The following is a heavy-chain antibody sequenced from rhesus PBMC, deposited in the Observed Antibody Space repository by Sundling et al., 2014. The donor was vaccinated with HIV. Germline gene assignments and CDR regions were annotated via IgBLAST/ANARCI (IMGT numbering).Heavy chain of an antibody. CDR1: GLTFSSYG. J-gene: IGHJ4*01. V-gene: IGHV3-103*01. Sequence: EVQLVESGGGLVQPGGSLRLSCAASGLTFSSYGMYWVRQAPGKGLEWISAISGSGKTTYYADSVKGRFTISRDNSKNTLSLQMNSLRPEDTAVYYCAKQSSLDYLLAYYFDSWGQGVLVTVSS. D-gene: IGHD3-3*01. CDR2: ISGSGKTT. CDR3: AKQSSLDYLLAYYFDS.